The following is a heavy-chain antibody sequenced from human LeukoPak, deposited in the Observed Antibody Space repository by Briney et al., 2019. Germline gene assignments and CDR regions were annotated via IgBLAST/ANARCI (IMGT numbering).Heavy chain of an antibody. CDR3: ARRATTERGHSYGLDY. CDR2: ISTSRNYI. D-gene: IGHD5-18*01. Sequence: WGSLRLSCAASGFTFSSYAMSWVRQAPGKGLEWVSSISTSRNYIYYADSVTGRFTISRDNAKNSLYLQMNSLRAEDTAVYYCARRATTERGHSYGLDYWGQGTLVTVSS. V-gene: IGHV3-21*01. J-gene: IGHJ4*02. CDR1: GFTFSSYA.